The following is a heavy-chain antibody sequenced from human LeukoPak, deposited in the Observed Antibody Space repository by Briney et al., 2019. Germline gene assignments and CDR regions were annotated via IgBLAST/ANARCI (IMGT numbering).Heavy chain of an antibody. CDR3: AGEYGYGRLDY. J-gene: IGHJ4*02. Sequence: SQTLSLTCTVSGGSISSGGYYWSWIRQHPGKGLEWIGYIYYSGSTYYSPSLKSRAIISVDTSKNQFSLKLTSVTAADTAVYSCAGEYGYGRLDYWGQGALVTVSS. CDR2: IYYSGST. CDR1: GGSISSGGYY. D-gene: IGHD5-18*01. V-gene: IGHV4-31*03.